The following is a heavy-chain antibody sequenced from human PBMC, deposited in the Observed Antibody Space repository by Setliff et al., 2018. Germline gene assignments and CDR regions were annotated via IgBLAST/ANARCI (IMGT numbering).Heavy chain of an antibody. D-gene: IGHD6-19*01. J-gene: IGHJ4*02. CDR3: ATKAVAGT. CDR1: GFTFSNYG. CDR2: IQHDGNIK. V-gene: IGHV3-30*02. Sequence: PGGSLRLSCVASGFTFSNYGMHWVRQAPGKGLEWVTYIQHDGNIKHYADSVKGRCTISRDNSKNTLYLEMSSLRPEDTAVYYCATKAVAGTGGQGTLVTVSS.